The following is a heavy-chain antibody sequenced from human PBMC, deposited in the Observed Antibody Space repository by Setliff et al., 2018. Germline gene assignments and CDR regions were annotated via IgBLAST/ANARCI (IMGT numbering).Heavy chain of an antibody. J-gene: IGHJ2*01. Sequence: SVKVSCKVSGYTLTELSMHWVRQAPGKGLEWMGGFDPEDGETIYAQKFQGRVTMTEDTSTDTAYMELSSLRSEDTAVYYCARDILNFWSGFVLRYFDLWGRGTLVTVSS. CDR2: FDPEDGET. D-gene: IGHD3-3*01. V-gene: IGHV1-24*01. CDR3: ARDILNFWSGFVLRYFDL. CDR1: GYTLTELS.